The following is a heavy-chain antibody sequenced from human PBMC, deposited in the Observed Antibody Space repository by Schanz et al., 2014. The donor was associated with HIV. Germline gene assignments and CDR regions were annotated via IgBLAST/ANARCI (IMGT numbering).Heavy chain of an antibody. CDR1: AYTFTTYY. CDR2: INPSGGST. CDR3: ARSETIAARPVWYFDL. V-gene: IGHV1-46*01. D-gene: IGHD6-6*01. Sequence: QLQLVQSGAGVKKPGASVKVSCKASAYTFTTYYMHWVRQAPGQGLEWMGIINPSGGSTSYAQKFQGRVTMTRDTSTSTVYMQLSSLRSEDTAVYYCARSETIAARPVWYFDLWGRGTLVTVSS. J-gene: IGHJ2*01.